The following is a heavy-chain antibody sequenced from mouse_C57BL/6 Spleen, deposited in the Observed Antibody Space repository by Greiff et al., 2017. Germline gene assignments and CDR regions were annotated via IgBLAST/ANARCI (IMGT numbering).Heavy chain of an antibody. D-gene: IGHD4-1*01. V-gene: IGHV1-18*01. J-gene: IGHJ4*01. CDR2: INPNNGGT. CDR3: ARLENWAYAMDY. Sequence: EVQLQQSGPELVKPGASVKIPCKASGYTFTDYNMDWVKQSHGKSLEWIGDINPNNGGTIYNQKFKGKATLTVDKSSSTAYMELRSLTSEDTAVXYCARLENWAYAMDYWGQGTSVTVSS. CDR1: GYTFTDYN.